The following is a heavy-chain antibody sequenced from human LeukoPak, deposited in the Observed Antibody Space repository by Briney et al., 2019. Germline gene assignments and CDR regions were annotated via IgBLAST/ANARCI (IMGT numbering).Heavy chain of an antibody. Sequence: GGSLRLSCTVSGFNVRTTYMSWVRQAPGKGPEWVSVLYTGGGTDYADSVRGRFTMSRDNSKNTLSLQMTSLRAEDTATYYCTRSGYRHPYHFDSWGLGTLVTVSS. CDR3: TRSGYRHPYHFDS. J-gene: IGHJ4*02. CDR1: GFNVRTTY. D-gene: IGHD3-22*01. CDR2: LYTGGGT. V-gene: IGHV3-53*01.